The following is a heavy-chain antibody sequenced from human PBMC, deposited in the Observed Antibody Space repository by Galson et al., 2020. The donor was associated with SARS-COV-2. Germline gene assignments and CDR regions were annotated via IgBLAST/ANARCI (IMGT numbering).Heavy chain of an antibody. CDR1: GFSFSDYA. CDR2: ISSNGGST. V-gene: IGHV3-64D*08. Sequence: GESLKISCSASGFSFSDYAMHWVRQAPGKGPEHVAVISSNGGSTYYADSVKGRFTISRDNSKNTLYLQMSSLRADDTAVYYCVRDARISMIVAWGAFDIWGQGTKVTVSS. J-gene: IGHJ3*02. D-gene: IGHD3-22*01. CDR3: VRDARISMIVAWGAFDI.